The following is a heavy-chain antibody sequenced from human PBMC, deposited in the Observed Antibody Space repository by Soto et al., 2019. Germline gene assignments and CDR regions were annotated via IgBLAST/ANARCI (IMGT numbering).Heavy chain of an antibody. J-gene: IGHJ4*02. CDR1: GYTFTSYA. Sequence: QVQLVQSGAEVKKPGASGKVSCQAPGYTFTSYAMPWVRQSPGQRLEWMGWINAGNGNTKYAQKFQGRVTITRDTSASTADMELSSLRSEDTAVYYCARGGFDYWGQGTLVTVSS. V-gene: IGHV1-3*01. CDR2: INAGNGNT. CDR3: ARGGFDY.